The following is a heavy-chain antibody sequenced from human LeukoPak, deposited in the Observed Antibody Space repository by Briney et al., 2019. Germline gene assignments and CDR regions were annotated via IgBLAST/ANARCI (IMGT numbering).Heavy chain of an antibody. J-gene: IGHJ4*02. CDR1: GGSFSGYY. V-gene: IGHV4-34*01. D-gene: IGHD3-10*01. CDR3: ARGQWFGELLQ. Sequence: SETLSLTCAVYGGSFSGYYWSWIRQPPGKGLEWIGEINHGGSTNYNPSLKSRVTISVDTSKNQFSLKLSSVTAADTAVYYCARGQWFGELLQWGQGTLVTVSS. CDR2: INHGGST.